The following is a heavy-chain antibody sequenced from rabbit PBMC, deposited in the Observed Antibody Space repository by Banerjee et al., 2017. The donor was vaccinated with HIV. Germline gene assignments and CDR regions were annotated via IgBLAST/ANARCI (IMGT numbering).Heavy chain of an antibody. V-gene: IGHV1S45*01. CDR2: IDTGSSGPT. CDR1: GFSFSSSYW. CDR3: ARHARSSYHTLNL. J-gene: IGHJ4*01. Sequence: QEQLEESGGDLVKPEGSLTLTCTASGFSFSSSYWICWVRQAPGKGLEWIACIDTGSSGPTYYASWAKGRFTISKTSSTTVTLQMTSLTAADTATYFCARHARSSYHTLNLWGQGTLVTVS. D-gene: IGHD8-1*01.